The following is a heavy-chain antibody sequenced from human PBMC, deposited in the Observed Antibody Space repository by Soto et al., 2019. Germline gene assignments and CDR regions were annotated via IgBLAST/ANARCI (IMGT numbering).Heavy chain of an antibody. CDR3: ARAVYGSGTYYEVHDFDY. CDR1: GGSISNSNW. V-gene: IGHV4-4*02. D-gene: IGHD3-10*01. J-gene: IGHJ4*02. CDR2: IYHSGST. Sequence: SETLSLTCAVSGGSISNSNWWSWVRQPPGKGLEWIGEIYHSGSTNYNPSLKSRVTISADKPKNQFSLKLSSVTAADTAVYYCARAVYGSGTYYEVHDFDYWGPGTLVT.